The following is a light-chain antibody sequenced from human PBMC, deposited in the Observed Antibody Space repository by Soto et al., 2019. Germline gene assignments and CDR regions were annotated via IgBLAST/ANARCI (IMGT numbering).Light chain of an antibody. CDR2: AAS. CDR1: HDIGSW. Sequence: IQMTQSPSVVSASVGDRVTITCRASHDIGSWLAWYQQRPGKAPKLLIYAASTLQSGVPSRFSGSGSGTDFTLTISSLQPEDFATYFCLQDHNYPRTFGQGTKVDIK. V-gene: IGKV1-12*01. J-gene: IGKJ1*01. CDR3: LQDHNYPRT.